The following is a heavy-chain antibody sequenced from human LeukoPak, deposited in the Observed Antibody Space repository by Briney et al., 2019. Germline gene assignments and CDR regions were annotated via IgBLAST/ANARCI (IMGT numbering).Heavy chain of an antibody. CDR2: INPNSGGT. J-gene: IGHJ4*02. V-gene: IGHV1-2*02. CDR3: AREGNSGYGSGSYYNTAFDY. CDR1: GYTFTGYY. D-gene: IGHD3-10*01. Sequence: GASVKVSCKASGYTFTGYYMHWVRQAPGQGLEWMGWINPNSGGTNYAQKFQGRVTMTRDTSISTAYMELSRLRSDDTAVYYCAREGNSGYGSGSYYNTAFDYWGQGTLVTVSS.